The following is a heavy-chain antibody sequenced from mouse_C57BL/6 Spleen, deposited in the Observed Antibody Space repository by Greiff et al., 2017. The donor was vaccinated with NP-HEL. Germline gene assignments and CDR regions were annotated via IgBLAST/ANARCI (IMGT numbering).Heavy chain of an antibody. Sequence: QVQLQQSGAELVKPGASVKMSCKASGYTFTSYWITWVKQRPGQGLEWIGDIYPGSGSTNYNEKFKSKATLTVSTSTSTAYMQLSRLTSEDSAVYYCARWVTTVVATDYYAKDGWGQGPSVTVSS. D-gene: IGHD1-1*01. J-gene: IGHJ4*01. CDR1: GYTFTSYW. CDR2: IYPGSGST. V-gene: IGHV1-55*01. CDR3: ARWVTTVVATDYYAKDG.